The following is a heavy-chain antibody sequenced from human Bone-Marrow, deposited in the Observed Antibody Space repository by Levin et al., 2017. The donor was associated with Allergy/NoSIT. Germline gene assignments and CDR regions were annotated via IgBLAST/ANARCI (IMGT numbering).Heavy chain of an antibody. CDR2: ISARRTTM. V-gene: IGHV3-48*01. J-gene: IGHJ3*02. Sequence: PGGSLRLSCAASGFSFSTHGMIWVRQAPGKGLEWISYISARRTTMYYADSVKGRFTISRDDAKNTLYLQMSSLRAEDTAVYYCARDEESYGDAFDIWGQGTMVTVSS. D-gene: IGHD2-8*01. CDR1: GFSFSTHG. CDR3: ARDEESYGDAFDI.